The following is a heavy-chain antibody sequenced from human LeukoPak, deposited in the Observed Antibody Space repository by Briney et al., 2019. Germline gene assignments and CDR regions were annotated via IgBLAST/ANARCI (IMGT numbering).Heavy chain of an antibody. CDR2: IWYDASNK. V-gene: IGHV3-33*01. D-gene: IGHD1-7*01. CDR3: VRGVGVSRFNYLDP. CDR1: GFTFSSFG. J-gene: IGHJ5*02. Sequence: GGSLRLSCAASGFTFSSFGMHWVRQAPGKGLEWVAVIWYDASNKYYADSVKGRFTISRDNSKNTLYLHMDSLRDDDTAVYYCVRGVGVSRFNYLDPWGQGTLVIVSS.